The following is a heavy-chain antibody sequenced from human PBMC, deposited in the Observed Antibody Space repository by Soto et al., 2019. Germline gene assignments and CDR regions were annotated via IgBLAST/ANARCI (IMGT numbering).Heavy chain of an antibody. J-gene: IGHJ3*02. Sequence: GGSLRLSCAASGFTVISHYMSWVRQAPGKGLEWVSVTYTGGATYYADSVRGRFTISRDNSKNTLYLQMNSLRAEDTAVYYCARWPIGYSYGSPVFDAFDIWGQGTMVTVSS. CDR1: GFTVISHY. CDR3: ARWPIGYSYGSPVFDAFDI. V-gene: IGHV3-53*01. D-gene: IGHD5-18*01. CDR2: TYTGGAT.